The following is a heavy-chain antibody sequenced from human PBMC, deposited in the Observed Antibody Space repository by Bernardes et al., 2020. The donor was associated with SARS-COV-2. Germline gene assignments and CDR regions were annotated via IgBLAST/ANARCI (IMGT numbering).Heavy chain of an antibody. V-gene: IGHV3-23*01. D-gene: IGHD5-18*01. CDR1: GFLFGMSA. Sequence: GSPMLPCAASGFLFGMSAMVSVRQAPGKGLQLVSGLSGTFTTKYYADSVKGRFTISRDNSKNTLYLQMNSLRVDDTATYYCAKLPSIQLGAGNNWFDPWGQGTPVTVSS. CDR3: AKLPSIQLGAGNNWFDP. CDR2: LSGTFTTK. J-gene: IGHJ5*02.